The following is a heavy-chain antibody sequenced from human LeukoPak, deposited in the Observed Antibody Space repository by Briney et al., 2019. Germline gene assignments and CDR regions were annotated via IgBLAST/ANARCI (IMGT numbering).Heavy chain of an antibody. V-gene: IGHV3-48*01. CDR1: GFTFSTYS. CDR2: ISSVSTTI. CDR3: ARDPAIQIWLSAYYFDY. Sequence: GRSLRLSCAASGFTFSTYSMNWVRQAPGKGLEWVSYISSVSTTIYYADSVKGRFTISRDNAKNSLYLQMNSLRAEDTAVYYCARDPAIQIWLSAYYFDYWGQGTLVTVSS. D-gene: IGHD5-18*01. J-gene: IGHJ4*02.